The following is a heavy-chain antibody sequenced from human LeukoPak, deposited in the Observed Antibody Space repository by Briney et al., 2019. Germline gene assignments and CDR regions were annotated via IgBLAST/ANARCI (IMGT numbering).Heavy chain of an antibody. V-gene: IGHV1-69*02. Sequence: SVKVSCKASGGTFSSYTISWVRQAPGQGLEWMGRIIPILGIANYAQKFQGRVTITADKSTSIAYMELSSLRSEDAAVYYCARVGRGYSDRWWFDPWGQGTLVTVSS. CDR3: ARVGRGYSDRWWFDP. D-gene: IGHD5-18*01. CDR1: GGTFSSYT. J-gene: IGHJ5*02. CDR2: IIPILGIA.